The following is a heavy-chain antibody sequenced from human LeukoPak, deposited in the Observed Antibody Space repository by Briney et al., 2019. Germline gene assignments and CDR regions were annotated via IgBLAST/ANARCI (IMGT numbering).Heavy chain of an antibody. CDR1: GFIFSNYA. CDR2: IDSTGAYT. CDR3: AKGSAAGRPSYFDY. Sequence: GGSLRLSCAASGFIFSNYAMSWVRQAPGKGLEWVSAIDSTGAYTWYADSVKGRFTLSKDSSKTTLYLQMNSLRAEDAAVYFCAKGSAAGRPSYFDYWGQGTLVTVSS. V-gene: IGHV3-23*01. D-gene: IGHD6-25*01. J-gene: IGHJ4*02.